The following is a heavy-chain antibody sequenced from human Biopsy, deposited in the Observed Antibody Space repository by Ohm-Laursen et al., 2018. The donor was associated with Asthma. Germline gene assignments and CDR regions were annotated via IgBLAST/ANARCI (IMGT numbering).Heavy chain of an antibody. J-gene: IGHJ3*02. V-gene: IGHV4-39*01. Sequence: SETLSLTCPVSGAAISRGGYYWGWIRQPPGKGLEWIGNIYKSGQVYYNLSLKSRVTISVDTSKNQFSLQLRSVTAADTAVYYCARQKLVAAEGPFEMWGQGTMVSVSS. CDR1: GAAISRGGYY. D-gene: IGHD1-26*01. CDR3: ARQKLVAAEGPFEM. CDR2: IYKSGQV.